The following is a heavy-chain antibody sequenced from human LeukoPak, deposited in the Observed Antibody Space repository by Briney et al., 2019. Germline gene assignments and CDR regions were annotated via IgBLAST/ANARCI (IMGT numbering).Heavy chain of an antibody. Sequence: SGGSLRLSCAGSGFTFSSYEMNWVRRAPGKGLEWVSYISSSGRAIYYADSVKGRFTVSRDNAKNSLYLQMNSLRAEDTAVYYCARCPRWAHFDYWGQGTLVTVSS. CDR2: ISSSGRAI. D-gene: IGHD4-23*01. J-gene: IGHJ4*02. V-gene: IGHV3-48*03. CDR1: GFTFSSYE. CDR3: ARCPRWAHFDY.